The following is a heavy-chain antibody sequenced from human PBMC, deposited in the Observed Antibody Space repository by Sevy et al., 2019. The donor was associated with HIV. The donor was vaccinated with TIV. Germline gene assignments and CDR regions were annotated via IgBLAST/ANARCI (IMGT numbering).Heavy chain of an antibody. CDR2: IGVYNGNA. CDR1: GYNFASDG. D-gene: IGHD3-10*01. J-gene: IGHJ4*02. V-gene: IGHV1-18*04. Sequence: ASVKVSCKASGYNFASDGFSWVRQAPGQGLEWMGWIGVYNGNAKYAQEFQDRFTMTTDTSTSTAYMELRSLRSDDTAVYYCARVPTYYYGSATYFDYWGQGTLVTVSS. CDR3: ARVPTYYYGSATYFDY.